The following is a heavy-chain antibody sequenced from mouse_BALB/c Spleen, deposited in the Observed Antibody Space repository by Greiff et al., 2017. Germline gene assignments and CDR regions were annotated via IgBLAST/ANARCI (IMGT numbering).Heavy chain of an antibody. CDR2: IYPGNSDT. CDR3: TRSGDYDDGYYFDY. Sequence: EVQLQQSGTVLARPGASVKMSCKASGYSFTSYWMHWVKQRPGQGLEWIGAIYPGNSDTSYNQKFKGKAKLTAVTSASTAYMELSSLTNEDSAVYYCTRSGDYDDGYYFDYWGQGTTLTVSS. CDR1: GYSFTSYW. V-gene: IGHV1-5*01. J-gene: IGHJ2*01. D-gene: IGHD2-4*01.